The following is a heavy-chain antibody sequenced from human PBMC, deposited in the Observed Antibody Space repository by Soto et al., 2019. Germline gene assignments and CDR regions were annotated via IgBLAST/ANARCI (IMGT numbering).Heavy chain of an antibody. D-gene: IGHD3-10*02. V-gene: IGHV4-59*01. Sequence: QVQLLESGPGLVKPSETLSLTCTVSGGSISSYYWSWIRQPPGKGLEWIGFIFYSGSTSYNPSLKSRVTISIATSEYQFSLKLNSVTAADTAVYYCASMIGDPVLSFDSWGQGTLVAVSS. CDR3: ASMIGDPVLSFDS. CDR2: IFYSGST. J-gene: IGHJ5*01. CDR1: GGSISSYY.